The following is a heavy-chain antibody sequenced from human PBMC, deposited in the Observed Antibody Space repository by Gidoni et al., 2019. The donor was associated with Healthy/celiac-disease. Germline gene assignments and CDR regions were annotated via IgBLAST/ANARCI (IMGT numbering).Heavy chain of an antibody. V-gene: IGHV4-34*01. J-gene: IGHJ4*02. CDR2: INHSGST. Sequence: GSFSGYYWSWIRQPPGKGLEGLGEINHSGSTNYNPSLNCRVTISVDTAKNQFSLQLSSVTAADTAVYYCALITMIVVVWGQGTLVTVSS. CDR1: GSFSGYY. D-gene: IGHD3-22*01. CDR3: ALITMIVVV.